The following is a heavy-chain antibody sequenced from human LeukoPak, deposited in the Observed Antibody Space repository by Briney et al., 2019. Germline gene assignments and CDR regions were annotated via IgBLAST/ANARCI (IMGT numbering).Heavy chain of an antibody. J-gene: IGHJ1*01. V-gene: IGHV3-48*01. D-gene: IGHD1-26*01. CDR1: GFTFSSYS. CDR2: ISSSSSTI. Sequence: GGSLRLSCAASGFTFSSYSMNWVRQAPGKGLEWLSYISSSSSTIYYADSVKGRFTISRDNAKNSLYLQMNSLRAEDTAVYYCASQRGSYYYPEYFQHWGQGTLVTVSS. CDR3: ASQRGSYYYPEYFQH.